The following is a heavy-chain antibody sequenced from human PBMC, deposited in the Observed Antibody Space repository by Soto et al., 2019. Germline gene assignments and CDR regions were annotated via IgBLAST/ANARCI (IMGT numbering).Heavy chain of an antibody. CDR3: AAVVVYAISSYYFDY. Sequence: PSETLSLTCAVSGGSISSSNWWSWVRQPPGEGLEWIGEIYHSGSTNYNPSLKSRVTISVDKSKNQFSLKLSSVTAADTAVYYCAAVVVYAISSYYFDYWGQGTLVTVSS. CDR1: GGSISSSNW. V-gene: IGHV4-4*02. CDR2: IYHSGST. J-gene: IGHJ4*02. D-gene: IGHD2-8*02.